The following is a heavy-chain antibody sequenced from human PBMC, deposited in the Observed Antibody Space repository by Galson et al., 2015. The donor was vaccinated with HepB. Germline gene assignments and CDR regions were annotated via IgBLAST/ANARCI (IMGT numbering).Heavy chain of an antibody. J-gene: IGHJ6*02. CDR3: ARDLKADYSGWYNPLDGMDV. CDR1: GYNFTSSY. D-gene: IGHD6-19*01. CDR2: INPSGGST. V-gene: IGHV1-46*01. Sequence: SVKVSCKASGYNFTSSYIHWVRQAPGQGLEWMGIINPSGGSTGYAQKFQGRVTMTRDTSTSTIYMELSRLRKEDTAVYYCARDLKADYSGWYNPLDGMDVWGQGTTVIVS.